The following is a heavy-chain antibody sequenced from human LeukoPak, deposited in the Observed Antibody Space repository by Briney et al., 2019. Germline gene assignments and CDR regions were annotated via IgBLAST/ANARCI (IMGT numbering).Heavy chain of an antibody. D-gene: IGHD3-10*01. Sequence: GGSLRLSCAASGFTFSSYAMSWVRQAPGKGLEWVAAISGSGGNTYYADSVKGRFTISRDNSKNTLYLQMNSLRAEDTAVYYCANGEYVNYFDYWGQGTLVTVSS. CDR2: ISGSGGNT. CDR1: GFTFSSYA. J-gene: IGHJ4*02. V-gene: IGHV3-23*01. CDR3: ANGEYVNYFDY.